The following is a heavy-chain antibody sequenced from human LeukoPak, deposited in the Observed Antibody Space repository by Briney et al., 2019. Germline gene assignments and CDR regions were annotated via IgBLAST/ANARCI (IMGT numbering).Heavy chain of an antibody. D-gene: IGHD6-13*01. Sequence: PGGSLRLSCAASGFTFSSYDMHWVRQAPGKGLEWVSGIGTGGDTYYPGSVKGRFTVSRENAKNSLYLQMNSLRAGDTAVYYCAREPSSSTDWHDWYLDLWGRGTLVTVSS. CDR3: AREPSSSTDWHDWYLDL. CDR2: IGTGGDT. J-gene: IGHJ2*01. CDR1: GFTFSSYD. V-gene: IGHV3-13*01.